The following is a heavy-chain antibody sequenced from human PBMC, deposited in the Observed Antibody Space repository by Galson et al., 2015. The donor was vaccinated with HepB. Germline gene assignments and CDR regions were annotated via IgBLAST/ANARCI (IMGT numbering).Heavy chain of an antibody. Sequence: SLRLSCPDYGFIFDDHTMHCVRQVPGKGLEWVSLISWDGGRTYYADSVKGRFTISRDNSKNSLYLQMNSLRTEDTALYHCAKGLPSPLAGIVDYWGQGTLVTVSS. D-gene: IGHD6-19*01. CDR1: GFIFDDHT. J-gene: IGHJ4*02. V-gene: IGHV3-43*01. CDR3: AKGLPSPLAGIVDY. CDR2: ISWDGGRT.